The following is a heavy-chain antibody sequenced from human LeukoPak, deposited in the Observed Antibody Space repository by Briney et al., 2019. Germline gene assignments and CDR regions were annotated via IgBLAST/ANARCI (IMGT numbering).Heavy chain of an antibody. D-gene: IGHD2-21*02. CDR3: AKDVCGGDCYGWFDP. CDR2: ISGSGGRA. V-gene: IGHV3-23*01. J-gene: IGHJ5*02. Sequence: PGGSLRLSCAASGFTFSSYAMSWVRQAPGKGLEWVSSISGSGGRAYYAESVKGRFTISRDNSKNTLYLQMNSLRAEDTAVYYCAKDVCGGDCYGWFDPWGQGTLVTVSS. CDR1: GFTFSSYA.